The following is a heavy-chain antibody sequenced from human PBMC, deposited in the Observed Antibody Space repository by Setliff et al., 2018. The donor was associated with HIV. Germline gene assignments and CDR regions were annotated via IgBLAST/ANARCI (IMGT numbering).Heavy chain of an antibody. V-gene: IGHV4-34*01. CDR2: VSHTGST. D-gene: IGHD1-26*01. Sequence: SETLSLTCAVYGGSLSGYYWRWIRQPPGKGLEWIGDVSHTGSTNYNPSLKSRITRSADTPKNQFSLKLSSVTAADTAVYYCAREGTYSGTYWVRRVASFDIWGQGTMVTVSS. CDR1: GGSLSGYY. J-gene: IGHJ3*02. CDR3: AREGTYSGTYWVRRVASFDI.